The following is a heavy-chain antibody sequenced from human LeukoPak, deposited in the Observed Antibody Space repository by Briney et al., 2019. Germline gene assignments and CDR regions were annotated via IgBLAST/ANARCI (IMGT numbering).Heavy chain of an antibody. Sequence: SETPSLTCAVYGGSFSGYYWSWIRQPPGKGLEWIGEINHSGSTNYNPSLKSRVTISVDTSKNQFSLKLSSVTAADTAVYYCASLRRDLWFGELLADGYYYYGMDVWGQGTTVTVSS. V-gene: IGHV4-34*01. CDR2: INHSGST. CDR1: GGSFSGYY. CDR3: ASLRRDLWFGELLADGYYYYGMDV. D-gene: IGHD3-10*01. J-gene: IGHJ6*02.